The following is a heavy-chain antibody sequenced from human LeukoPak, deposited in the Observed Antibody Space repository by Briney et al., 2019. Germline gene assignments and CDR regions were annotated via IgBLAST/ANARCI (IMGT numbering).Heavy chain of an antibody. V-gene: IGHV3-20*04. J-gene: IGHJ4*02. CDR2: INWNGGST. CDR1: GFTFDDYG. D-gene: IGHD3-10*01. CDR3: ARGGAYGSGSYYKEY. Sequence: GGSLRLSCAASGFTFDDYGMSWVRQAPGKGLEWVSGINWNGGSTGYADSVEGRFTISRDNAKNSLYLQMNSLRAEDTALYYCARGGAYGSGSYYKEYWGQGTLVTVSS.